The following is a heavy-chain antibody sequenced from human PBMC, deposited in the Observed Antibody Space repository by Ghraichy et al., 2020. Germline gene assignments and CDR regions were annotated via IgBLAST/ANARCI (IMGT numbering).Heavy chain of an antibody. V-gene: IGHV3-53*01. J-gene: IGHJ5*02. Sequence: GGSLRLSCAASGFTVSSNYMSWVRQAPGEGLEWVSVIYSGGSTYYTDSVKGRFTISRDTSKNTLYLQMNSLSDEDTAVYYCARSLPLWFDPWGQGTLVTVSS. CDR3: ARSLPLWFDP. CDR1: GFTVSSNY. CDR2: IYSGGST.